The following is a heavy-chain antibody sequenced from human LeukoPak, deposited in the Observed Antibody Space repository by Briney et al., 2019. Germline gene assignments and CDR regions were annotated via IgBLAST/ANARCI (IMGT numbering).Heavy chain of an antibody. CDR2: IIPIFGTA. D-gene: IGHD3-9*01. CDR1: GGTFSSYA. V-gene: IGHV1-69*05. J-gene: IGHJ3*02. Sequence: GASVKVSCKASGGTFSSYAISWVRQAPGQGFEWMGGIIPIFGTANYAQKFQGRVTITTDESTSTAYMELSSLRSEDTAVYYCARDQYYDNPRHDAFDIWGQGTMVTVSS. CDR3: ARDQYYDNPRHDAFDI.